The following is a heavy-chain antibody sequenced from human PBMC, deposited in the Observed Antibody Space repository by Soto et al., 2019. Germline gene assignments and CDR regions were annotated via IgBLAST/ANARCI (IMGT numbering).Heavy chain of an antibody. CDR1: GDSISTVDYF. CDR3: ARGRYCLTGRCFPNWFDS. V-gene: IGHV4-30-4*01. J-gene: IGHJ5*01. CDR2: IYKSATT. Sequence: SETLSLTCSVSGDSISTVDYFWAWVRQPPGQALEYIGYIYKSATTYYNPSFESRVAISLDTSKSQFSLNVTSLTAADTDVYFCARGRYCLTGRCFPNWFDSWGQGTLVTVSS. D-gene: IGHD2-15*01.